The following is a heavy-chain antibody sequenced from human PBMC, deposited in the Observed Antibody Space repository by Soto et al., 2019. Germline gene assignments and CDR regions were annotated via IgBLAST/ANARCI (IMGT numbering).Heavy chain of an antibody. J-gene: IGHJ6*02. CDR2: IGGSGEST. D-gene: IGHD3-3*01. V-gene: IGHV3-23*01. Sequence: GGSLRLSCSASGFTFSSYAMNWVRQAPGKGLEWVSGIGGSGESTYYPDSVKGRFTISRDNSRNTLYLEMNSLRVEDTAVYYCAKDPQYDFWSGYYNFAMDVWGQGTTVTVSS. CDR1: GFTFSSYA. CDR3: AKDPQYDFWSGYYNFAMDV.